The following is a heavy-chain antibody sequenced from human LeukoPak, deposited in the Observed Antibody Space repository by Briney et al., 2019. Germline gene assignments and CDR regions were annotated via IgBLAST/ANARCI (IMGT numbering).Heavy chain of an antibody. CDR3: ARGPSYGSFFDY. V-gene: IGHV4-34*01. CDR1: GGSFSGYY. Sequence: PSETLSLTCAVYGGSFSGYYWSWIRQPPGKGLEWIGEINHSGSTNYNPSLKSRVTISVDTSKNQFSLKLSSVTAADTAEYYCARGPSYGSFFDYWGQGTLVTVSS. D-gene: IGHD5-18*01. J-gene: IGHJ4*02. CDR2: INHSGST.